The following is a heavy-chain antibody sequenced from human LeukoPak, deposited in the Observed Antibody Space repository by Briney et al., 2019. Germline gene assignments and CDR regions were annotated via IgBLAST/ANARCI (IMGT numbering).Heavy chain of an antibody. CDR3: ARDSHYYHSSGTFQGRAFDI. CDR1: GGSISSYY. CDR2: IYYSGST. J-gene: IGHJ3*02. V-gene: IGHV4-59*01. Sequence: SETLSLTCTVSGGSISSYYWSWVRQPPGKGLEWIGYIYYSGSTNYNPSLKSRVTISVDTSKNQFSLKLSSVTAADTAVYYCARDSHYYHSSGTFQGRAFDIWGQGTMVTVSS. D-gene: IGHD3-22*01.